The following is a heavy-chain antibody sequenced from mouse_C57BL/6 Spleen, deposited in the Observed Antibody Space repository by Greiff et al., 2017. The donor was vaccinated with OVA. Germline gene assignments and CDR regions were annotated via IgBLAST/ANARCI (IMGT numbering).Heavy chain of an antibody. V-gene: IGHV10-1*01. CDR2: IRSKSNNYAT. D-gene: IGHD6-1*01. CDR3: ARHGLHGRGAMDY. Sequence: EVKLVESGGGLVQPKGSLKLSCAASGFSFNTYAMNWVRQAPGKGLEWVARIRSKSNNYATYYADSVKDRFTISRDNSESMLYLQMNNLKTEDTTMYYCARHGLHGRGAMDYWGQGTSVTVSA. CDR1: GFSFNTYA. J-gene: IGHJ4*01.